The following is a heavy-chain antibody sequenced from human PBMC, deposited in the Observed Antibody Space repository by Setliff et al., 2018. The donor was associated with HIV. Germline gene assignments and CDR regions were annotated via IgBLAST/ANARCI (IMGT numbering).Heavy chain of an antibody. Sequence: GASVKVSCKASGYTFTSYGISWLRQAPGQGLEWMGWISGYSGNTNYAKKFQDRVTMTTDTPTSTVYMELRSLRSDDTAVYYCARVQWVVSSNVGLDYWGQGTLVTVSS. CDR1: GYTFTSYG. D-gene: IGHD6-19*01. CDR3: ARVQWVVSSNVGLDY. CDR2: ISGYSGNT. J-gene: IGHJ4*02. V-gene: IGHV1-18*01.